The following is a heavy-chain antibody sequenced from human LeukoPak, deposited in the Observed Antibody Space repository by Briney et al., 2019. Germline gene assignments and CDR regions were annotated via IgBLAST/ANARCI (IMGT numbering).Heavy chain of an antibody. D-gene: IGHD2-15*01. CDR3: ARVGVFGYCTRDSCHSPLDY. CDR2: IHFGGDT. Sequence: PSETLSLTCTVSGVSIASSSNFWVWIRQAPGRGLGGVGNIHFGGDTYYNPSLKSRVTISVDTSKNQFSLNLASVTAADTAVYYCARVGVFGYCTRDSCHSPLDYWGQGTLVTVSS. V-gene: IGHV4-39*07. J-gene: IGHJ4*02. CDR1: GVSIASSSNF.